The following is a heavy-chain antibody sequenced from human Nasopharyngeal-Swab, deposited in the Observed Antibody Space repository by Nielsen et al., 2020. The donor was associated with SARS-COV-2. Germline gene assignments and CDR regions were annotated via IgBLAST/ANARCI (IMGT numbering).Heavy chain of an antibody. Sequence: GESLKISCTASGFTSGDYAMSWFRQAPGKGLEWVGFIRSKAYGGTTEYAASVKGRFTISRDDSKSIAYLQMNSLKTEDTAAYYCTRERGIYGSGAFDYWGQGTLVTVSS. V-gene: IGHV3-49*03. CDR3: TRERGIYGSGAFDY. J-gene: IGHJ4*02. CDR1: GFTSGDYA. D-gene: IGHD3-10*01. CDR2: IRSKAYGGTT.